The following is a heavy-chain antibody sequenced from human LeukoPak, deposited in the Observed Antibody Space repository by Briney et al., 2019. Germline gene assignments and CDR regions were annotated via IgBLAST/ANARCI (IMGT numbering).Heavy chain of an antibody. CDR2: IYYTGSS. CDR1: GGSIRSHY. D-gene: IGHD1-26*01. CDR3: ARERWEGGSFVMGFDY. V-gene: IGHV4-59*11. Sequence: SETLSLTCSVSGGSIRSHYGNWIRQPPGKGLEWLGHIYYTGSSYYNPSLKSRVAISVDTSKNQLSLRLSSVTAADTAVYYCARERWEGGSFVMGFDYWGQGALVTVSS. J-gene: IGHJ4*02.